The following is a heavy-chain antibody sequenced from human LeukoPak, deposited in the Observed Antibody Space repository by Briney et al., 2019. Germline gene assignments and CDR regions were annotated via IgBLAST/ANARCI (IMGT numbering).Heavy chain of an antibody. J-gene: IGHJ4*02. Sequence: SVKVSCKASGGTFSSYAISWVRQAPGQGLEWMGRIFPILGIANYAQKLQGRVTITADKSTSTAYMELSSLRSEDTAVYYCARVLSSGGDYWGQGTLVTVSS. CDR3: ARVLSSGGDY. CDR1: GGTFSSYA. CDR2: IFPILGIA. D-gene: IGHD6-19*01. V-gene: IGHV1-69*04.